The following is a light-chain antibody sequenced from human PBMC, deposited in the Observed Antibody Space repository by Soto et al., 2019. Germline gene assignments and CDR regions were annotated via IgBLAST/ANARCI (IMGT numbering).Light chain of an antibody. Sequence: DIQMTQSPSSLSASVGDRVILTCRASQTISTSLKWYQQKPGKAPKLLIYAASTLHSGVPSRFSGSGSGTDFTLSISNLQPEDFATYFCQQTYATPTTFGQGTKVE. V-gene: IGKV1-39*01. J-gene: IGKJ1*01. CDR3: QQTYATPTT. CDR2: AAS. CDR1: QTISTS.